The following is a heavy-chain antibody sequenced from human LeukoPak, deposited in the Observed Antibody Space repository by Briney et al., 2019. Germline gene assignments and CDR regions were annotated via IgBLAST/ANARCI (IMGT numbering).Heavy chain of an antibody. V-gene: IGHV4-31*03. CDR3: ARVDYGDYGGWFDP. J-gene: IGHJ5*02. CDR2: IYYSGST. D-gene: IGHD4-17*01. Sequence: SQTLSLTCTVSGGSISSGGYYWSWIRQHPGKGLEWIGYIYYSGSTYYNPSLKSRVTISVDTSKNQFSLKLSSVTAADTAVYYCARVDYGDYGGWFDPWGQGTLVTVSS. CDR1: GGSISSGGYY.